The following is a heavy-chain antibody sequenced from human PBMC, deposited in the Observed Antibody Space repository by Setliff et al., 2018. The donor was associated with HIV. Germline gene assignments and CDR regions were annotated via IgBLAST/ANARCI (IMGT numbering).Heavy chain of an antibody. D-gene: IGHD3-22*01. CDR3: ASRVYYYDSNNFLREEGLDP. Sequence: SETLSLTCTVSGGSISNSRYYWSRIRQPPGKGLEWIGSIYYSGSTYYNPSLKSRVTISIDTSKNQFSLNLTSVTAADTAVYYCASRVYYYDSNNFLREEGLDPWGQGTLVTVSS. V-gene: IGHV4-39*01. J-gene: IGHJ5*02. CDR1: GGSISNSRYY. CDR2: IYYSGST.